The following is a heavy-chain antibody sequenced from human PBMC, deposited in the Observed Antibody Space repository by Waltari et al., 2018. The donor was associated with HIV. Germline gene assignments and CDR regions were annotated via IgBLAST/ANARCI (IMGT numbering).Heavy chain of an antibody. V-gene: IGHV4-59*01. CDR2: IYYRGST. D-gene: IGHD6-13*01. CDR1: GDSISSYY. J-gene: IGHJ4*02. Sequence: QVQLQESPPALLQPSETLSLTCSVSGDSISSYYWSCIRQPPGKGLEWIGYIYYRGSTNYNPSLKSRVTISVDTSKNQFSLKLSAVTAADTAVYYCARGVAADYWGQGTLVTVSS. CDR3: ARGVAADY.